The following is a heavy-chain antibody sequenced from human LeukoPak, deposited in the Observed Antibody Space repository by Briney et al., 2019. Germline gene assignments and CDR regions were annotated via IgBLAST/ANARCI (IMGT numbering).Heavy chain of an antibody. V-gene: IGHV4-59*01. Sequence: SETLSLTCTVSGGSISSYYWSWIRQPPGKGLEWIGYIYYSGSTNYNPSLRSRVTISVHTSKNQFSLKLSSVTAAHTAVYYCARMVGWGARRYYYYYTGVWGRGNTVTISS. CDR3: ARMVGWGARRYYYYYTGV. CDR1: GGSISSYY. CDR2: IYYSGST. D-gene: IGHD1-26*01. J-gene: IGHJ6*03.